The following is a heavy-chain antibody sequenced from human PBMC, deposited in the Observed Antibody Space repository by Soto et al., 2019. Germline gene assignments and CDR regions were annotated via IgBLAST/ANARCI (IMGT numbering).Heavy chain of an antibody. CDR1: GGSISSGGYY. CDR2: IYYSGST. CDR3: AREGGIVGATAADY. Sequence: QVQLQESGPGLVKPSQTLSLTCTVSGGSISSGGYYWSWIRQHPGKGLEWMGYIYYSGSTYYNPSLKSRFTISVDTSKNQFSLKLSSVTAADTAVYYCAREGGIVGATAADYWGQGTLVTVSS. V-gene: IGHV4-31*03. J-gene: IGHJ4*02. D-gene: IGHD1-26*01.